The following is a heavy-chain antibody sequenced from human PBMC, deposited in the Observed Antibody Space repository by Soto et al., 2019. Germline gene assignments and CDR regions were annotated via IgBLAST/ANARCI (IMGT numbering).Heavy chain of an antibody. D-gene: IGHD2-15*01. Sequence: PGESLKISCKGSGYSFTSYCIGGVRQMPGKGLEWMGIIYPGDSDTRYSPSFQGQVTISADKSISTAYLQWSSLKASDTAMYYCARGGYCSGGSCYAPLDYWGQGTLVTVSS. CDR1: GYSFTSYC. J-gene: IGHJ4*02. CDR2: IYPGDSDT. CDR3: ARGGYCSGGSCYAPLDY. V-gene: IGHV5-51*01.